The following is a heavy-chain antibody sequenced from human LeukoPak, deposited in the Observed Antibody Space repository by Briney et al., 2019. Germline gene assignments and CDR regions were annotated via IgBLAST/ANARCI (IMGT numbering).Heavy chain of an antibody. J-gene: IGHJ6*02. D-gene: IGHD6-19*01. CDR3: VRHVSSGWDYYNGLDV. Sequence: PSETPSLTCKVSGGSIGSSGFYWGWVRQPPGKGLEWIGSIYYPGSTHYNPSLESRVTISVDTSKYQVSLTLSSVTATDTAVYYCVRHVSSGWDYYNGLDVWGQGTTVTVSS. CDR1: GGSIGSSGFY. CDR2: IYYPGST. V-gene: IGHV4-39*01.